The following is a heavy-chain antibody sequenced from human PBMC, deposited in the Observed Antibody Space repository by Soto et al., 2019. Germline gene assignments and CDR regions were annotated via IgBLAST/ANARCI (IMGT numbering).Heavy chain of an antibody. J-gene: IGHJ4*02. V-gene: IGHV1-69*12. CDR3: ARVWMGPNGYYFDY. Sequence: QVQLVQSGAEVKKPGSSVKVSCKASGGTFSSYAISWVRQAPGQGLEWMGGIIPIFGTANYAQKFQGRVTITADESTSTAYMERSSLRSEDTAVYYCARVWMGPNGYYFDYWGQGTLVTVSS. D-gene: IGHD5-12*01. CDR1: GGTFSSYA. CDR2: IIPIFGTA.